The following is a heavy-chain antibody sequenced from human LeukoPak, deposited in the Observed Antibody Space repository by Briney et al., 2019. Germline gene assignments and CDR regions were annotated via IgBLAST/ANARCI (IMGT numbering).Heavy chain of an antibody. CDR1: GDSISSSY. V-gene: IGHV4-59*08. J-gene: IGHJ3*01. Sequence: WDTLSLTCSVSGDSISSSYWSWIRQPPGKGLEWIGNIYNSANTNYNPSHQSRVTMSVDTSKSQFSLQLTSVSAADTAVYYCARRFSSRSDGNGYYYGHDAFDVWGQGTLVTVSS. D-gene: IGHD3-22*01. CDR2: IYNSANT. CDR3: ARRFSSRSDGNGYYYGHDAFDV.